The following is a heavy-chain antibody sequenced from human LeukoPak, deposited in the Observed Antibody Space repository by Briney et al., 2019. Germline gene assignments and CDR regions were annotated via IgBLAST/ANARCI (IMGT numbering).Heavy chain of an antibody. D-gene: IGHD5-24*01. CDR3: ARDQDGYNSDAFDI. CDR1: VFTVSSNY. Sequence: GGSLRLSCAASVFTVSSNYMSWVRQAPGKGLEWVSVIYSGGSTYYADSVKGRFTISRDNSKNTLYLQMNSLRAEDTAVYYCARDQDGYNSDAFDIWGQGTMVTVSS. CDR2: IYSGGST. V-gene: IGHV3-66*02. J-gene: IGHJ3*02.